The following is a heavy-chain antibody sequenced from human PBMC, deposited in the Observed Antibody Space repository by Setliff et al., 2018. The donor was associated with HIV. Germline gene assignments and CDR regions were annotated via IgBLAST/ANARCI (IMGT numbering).Heavy chain of an antibody. J-gene: IGHJ6*03. D-gene: IGHD3-9*01. CDR3: ARHPRHYNILTGYRYYYMDV. CDR2: IYFSGST. CDR1: GVSISSSSYF. V-gene: IGHV4-39*01. Sequence: SETLSLTCAVSGVSISSSSYFWGWIRRPPGTGLDWIGSIYFSGSTYYNPSLESRVTISMDTSKNQFSLNLTSVTAADTAVYYCARHPRHYNILTGYRYYYMDVWGKGTTVTVSS.